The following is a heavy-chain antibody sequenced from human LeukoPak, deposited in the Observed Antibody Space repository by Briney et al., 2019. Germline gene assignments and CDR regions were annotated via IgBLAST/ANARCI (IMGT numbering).Heavy chain of an antibody. V-gene: IGHV3-7*03. Sequence: PGGSLRLSCAASGFTFSSYWMSWVRQAPGRGLEWVANIKQDGSETYYVDSVKGRFTISRDNAKNSLYLQMNSPRAEDTAVYYCARVYSHTITMVRGVIGGWGQGTVVTVSS. D-gene: IGHD3-10*01. CDR1: GFTFSSYW. J-gene: IGHJ4*02. CDR2: IKQDGSET. CDR3: ARVYSHTITMVRGVIGG.